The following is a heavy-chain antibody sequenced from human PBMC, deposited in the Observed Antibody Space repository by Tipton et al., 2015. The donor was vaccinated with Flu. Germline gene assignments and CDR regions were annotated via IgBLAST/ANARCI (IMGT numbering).Heavy chain of an antibody. CDR2: ISAYNGNT. Sequence: QLVQSGAEVKKPGASVKVSCKASGYTFTSYGISWVRQDPGQGLEWMGWISAYNGNTNYAQKLQGRVTMTTDTSTSTAYMELRSLRSDDTAVYYCARDSPGGYCRHVAFDIWGQVTMVTVSS. CDR3: ARDSPGGYCRHVAFDI. D-gene: IGHD1-26*01. V-gene: IGHV1-18*01. CDR1: GYTFTSYG. J-gene: IGHJ3*02.